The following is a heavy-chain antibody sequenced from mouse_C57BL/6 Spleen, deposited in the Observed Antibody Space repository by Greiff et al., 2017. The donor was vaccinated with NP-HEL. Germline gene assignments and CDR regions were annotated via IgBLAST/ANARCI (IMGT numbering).Heavy chain of an antibody. CDR2: IYPGDGDT. D-gene: IGHD2-3*01. Sequence: QVQLQQSGAELVKPGASVKISCKASGYAFSSYWMNWVKQRPGKGLEWIGQIYPGDGDTNYNGKFKGKATLTADKSSSTAYMQLSSLTSEDSAVYFCARGDDGYYFDYWGQGTTLTVCS. V-gene: IGHV1-80*01. J-gene: IGHJ2*01. CDR3: ARGDDGYYFDY. CDR1: GYAFSSYW.